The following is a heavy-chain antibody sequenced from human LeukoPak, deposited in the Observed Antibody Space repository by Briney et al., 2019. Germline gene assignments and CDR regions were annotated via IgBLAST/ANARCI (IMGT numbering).Heavy chain of an antibody. CDR3: ARDSTWGGIYFDY. CDR1: GFTFSSYW. CDR2: IKQDGSEK. D-gene: IGHD3-16*01. J-gene: IGHJ4*02. V-gene: IGHV3-7*01. Sequence: GSLRLSCAASGFTFSSYWMSWVRQAPGKGLEWVANIKQDGSEKSYVDSVKGRFTISRDNAKNSLYLQMNSLRAEDTAVYYCARDSTWGGIYFDYWGQGTLVTVSS.